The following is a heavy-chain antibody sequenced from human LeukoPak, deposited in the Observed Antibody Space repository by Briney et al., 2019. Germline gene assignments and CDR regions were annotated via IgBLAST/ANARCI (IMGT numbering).Heavy chain of an antibody. CDR2: IYTSGST. CDR3: ARDVVAAVGSFDY. D-gene: IGHD6-13*01. CDR1: GGSFSGYY. V-gene: IGHV4-4*07. Sequence: SETLSLTCAVYGGSFSGYYWSWIRQPAGKGLEWIGHIYTSGSTNYNPSLKSRVTMSVDTSKNQFFLKLSSVTAADTAVYYCARDVVAAVGSFDYWGQGILVTVSS. J-gene: IGHJ4*02.